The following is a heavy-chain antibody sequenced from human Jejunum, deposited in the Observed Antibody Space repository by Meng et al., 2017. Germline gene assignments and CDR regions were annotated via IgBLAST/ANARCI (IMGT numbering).Heavy chain of an antibody. V-gene: IGHV1-18*01. CDR1: GYVFASFG. J-gene: IGHJ4*02. D-gene: IGHD6-13*01. Sequence: QVQLVECGEEVKRVGASVQFFCVASGYVFASFGVSWVRLAPAQGLEWIGWCSGNIGNTDHAQEFERRGILNTETSTSRAFMELRSVRCDDTGISYCVRSEQQLIPAFDYWGQGTLVTVSS. CDR2: CSGNIGNT. CDR3: VRSEQQLIPAFDY.